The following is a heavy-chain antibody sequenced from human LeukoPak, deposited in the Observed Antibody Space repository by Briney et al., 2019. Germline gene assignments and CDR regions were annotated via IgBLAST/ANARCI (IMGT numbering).Heavy chain of an antibody. Sequence: SETLSLTCAVYGGCFSGYYWSWIRQPPRKGLEWIGYIYYSGSTNYNPSLKSRVTISVDTSKNQFSLKLSSVTAADTAVYYCATYSSSSGVGFDYWGQGTLVTVSS. CDR1: GGCFSGYY. D-gene: IGHD6-6*01. J-gene: IGHJ4*02. V-gene: IGHV4-59*01. CDR2: IYYSGST. CDR3: ATYSSSSGVGFDY.